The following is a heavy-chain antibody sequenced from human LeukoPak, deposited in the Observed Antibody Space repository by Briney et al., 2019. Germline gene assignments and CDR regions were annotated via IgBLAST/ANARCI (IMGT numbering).Heavy chain of an antibody. CDR2: IYYSGST. D-gene: IGHD3-22*01. CDR1: GGSISSNNYN. J-gene: IGHJ4*02. CDR3: ARRRGYYLQNFDY. V-gene: IGHV4-39*07. Sequence: PSETLSLTCSVSGGSISSNNYNWGWIRQPPGKGLEWIGNIYYSGSTPYNPSLKSRVTISVDTSKNQFSLKLSSVTAADTAVYYCARRRGYYLQNFDYWGQGTLVTVSS.